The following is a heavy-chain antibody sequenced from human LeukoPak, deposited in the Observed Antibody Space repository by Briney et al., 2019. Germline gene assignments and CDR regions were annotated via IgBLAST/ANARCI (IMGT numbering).Heavy chain of an antibody. CDR2: IYYSGST. D-gene: IGHD3-10*01. J-gene: IGHJ5*02. V-gene: IGHV4-59*08. Sequence: PSETLSLTCTVSGGSISSYYWSWIRQPPGKGLEWIGYIYYSGSTNYNPSLKSRVTISVDTSKNQFSLKLSSVTAADMAVYYCARVDYYGSRSPLRWFDPWGQGTLVTVSS. CDR1: GGSISSYY. CDR3: ARVDYYGSRSPLRWFDP.